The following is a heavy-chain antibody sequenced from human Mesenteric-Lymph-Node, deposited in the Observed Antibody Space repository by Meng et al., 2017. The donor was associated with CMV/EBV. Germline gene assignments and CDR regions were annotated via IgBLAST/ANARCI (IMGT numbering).Heavy chain of an antibody. CDR3: TIFWSAYLNY. CDR1: GFTFNGYW. Sequence: GESLKISCAASGFTFNGYWMHWVRQAPGRGLEWVGFIRSKEYGGTTQYAASVKDRLIISRDDSKSIAYLQMNSLKTEDTAVYFCTIFWSAYLNYWGQGTLVTVSS. D-gene: IGHD3-3*01. J-gene: IGHJ4*02. V-gene: IGHV3-49*04. CDR2: IRSKEYGGTT.